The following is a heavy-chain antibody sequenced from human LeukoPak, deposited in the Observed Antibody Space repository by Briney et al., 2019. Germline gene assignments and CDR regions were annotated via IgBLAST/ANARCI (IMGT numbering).Heavy chain of an antibody. V-gene: IGHV3-66*01. CDR1: GFTFSGNF. Sequence: GGSLRLSCAVSGFTFSGNFMNWVRQAPGKGLEWVSVIHTGGRTYYADSVKGRFVISRDSSKNMLYLQMNSLRVEDTAVYYCARARDFDYWGQGTLVTVSS. CDR3: ARARDFDY. CDR2: IHTGGRT. J-gene: IGHJ4*02.